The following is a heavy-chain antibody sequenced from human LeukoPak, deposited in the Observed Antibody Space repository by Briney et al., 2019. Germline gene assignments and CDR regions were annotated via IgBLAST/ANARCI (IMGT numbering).Heavy chain of an antibody. CDR2: IRGNGET. V-gene: IGHV3-23*01. CDR3: ARARWVSSTDAVR. CDR1: GLSLSTFA. J-gene: IGHJ1*01. Sequence: AGALSLSCAASGLSLSTFAMSWVPQGPGRGLEGVSGIRGNGETFYADALKGRFTLSSDTSRNPVYLKLNTLSVEDAAIYYCARARWVSSTDAVRWGQATLVIVS. D-gene: IGHD3-16*01.